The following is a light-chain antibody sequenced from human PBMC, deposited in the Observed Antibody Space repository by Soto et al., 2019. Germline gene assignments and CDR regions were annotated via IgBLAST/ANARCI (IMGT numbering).Light chain of an antibody. CDR2: EVN. CDR1: SSDFGGYNY. Sequence: QSVLTQPPSASGSPGQSVTISCTGTSSDFGGYNYVSWYQQHPGKAPKLMIFEVNKRPSGVPDRFSGSKSGNTASLTVSGLQAEDEADYYCSSFAGSSNFGVFGTGTKVTVL. CDR3: SSFAGSSNFGV. J-gene: IGLJ1*01. V-gene: IGLV2-8*01.